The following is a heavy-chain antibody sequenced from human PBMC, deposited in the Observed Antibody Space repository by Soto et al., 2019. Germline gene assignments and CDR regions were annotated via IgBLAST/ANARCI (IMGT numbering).Heavy chain of an antibody. CDR2: INPSGGSR. Sequence: GASVKVSCKASGYTHTSYYMHWVRQAPGQGLEWMGIINPSGGSRGDTQRFQGRVIMTRDTSTSTVYMELSSLRSEDTAVYFCASQNSVIYHFDHWG. J-gene: IGHJ4*01. CDR1: GYTHTSYY. D-gene: IGHD3-10*01. CDR3: ASQNSVIYHFDH. V-gene: IGHV1-46*01.